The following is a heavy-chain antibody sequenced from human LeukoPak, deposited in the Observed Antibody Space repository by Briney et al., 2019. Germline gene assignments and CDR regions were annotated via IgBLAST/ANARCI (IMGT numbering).Heavy chain of an antibody. D-gene: IGHD6-25*01. CDR3: ARDHALQRLGYDAFDI. CDR2: ISAYNGNT. Sequence: ASVKVSCKASGYTFTSYGISWVRQAPGQGLEWMGWISAYNGNTNYAQKLQGRVTMTTDTSTSTAYMELRSLRSDDTAVYYCARDHALQRLGYDAFDIWGQGTMVTVSS. CDR1: GYTFTSYG. J-gene: IGHJ3*02. V-gene: IGHV1-18*01.